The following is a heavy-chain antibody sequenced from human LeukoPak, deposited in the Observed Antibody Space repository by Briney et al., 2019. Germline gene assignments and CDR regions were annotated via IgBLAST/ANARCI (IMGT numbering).Heavy chain of an antibody. J-gene: IGHJ4*02. CDR1: GYTFTSYA. CDR3: ARGPSGFGDCSSTSCYTEYYFDY. Sequence: ASVKVSCKASGYTFTSYAMHWVRQAPGQRLEWMGWINAGNGNTKYSQKFQGRVTITRDTSASTAYMELSSLRSEDTAVYYCARGPSGFGDCSSTSCYTEYYFDYWGQGTLVTVSS. V-gene: IGHV1-3*01. D-gene: IGHD2-2*02. CDR2: INAGNGNT.